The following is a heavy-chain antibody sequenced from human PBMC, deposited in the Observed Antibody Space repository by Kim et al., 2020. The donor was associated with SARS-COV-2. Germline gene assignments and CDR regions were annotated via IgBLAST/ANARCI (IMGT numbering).Heavy chain of an antibody. CDR3: ARGGWGSCGGGDCYSAYYYYGMDV. Sequence: SVKVSCKASGGTFSSYAISWVRQAPGQGLEWMGGIIPIFGTANYAQKFQGRVTITADESTSTAYMELSSLRSEDTAMYYCARGGWGSCGGGDCYSAYYYYGMDVWGQGTTVTVSS. D-gene: IGHD2-21*02. CDR2: IIPIFGTA. CDR1: GGTFSSYA. J-gene: IGHJ6*02. V-gene: IGHV1-69*13.